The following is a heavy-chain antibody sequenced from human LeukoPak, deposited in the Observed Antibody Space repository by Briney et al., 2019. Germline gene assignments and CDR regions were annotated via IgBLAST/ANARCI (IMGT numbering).Heavy chain of an antibody. CDR2: INPNNGGT. J-gene: IGHJ4*02. CDR3: ARGYSSPVPNFDY. CDR1: GYTFTGYY. D-gene: IGHD6-13*01. Sequence: ASVKVSCKASGYTFTGYYMHWVRQAPGQGLEWMGWINPNNGGTSYAQKFQGRVTMTRDTSITTAYMELPSLTSDDTAVYYCARGYSSPVPNFDYWGQGPLVTVSS. V-gene: IGHV1-2*02.